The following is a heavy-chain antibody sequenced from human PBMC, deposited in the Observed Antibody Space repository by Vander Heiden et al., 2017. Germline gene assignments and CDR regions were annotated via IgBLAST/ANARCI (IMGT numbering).Heavy chain of an antibody. J-gene: IGHJ4*02. V-gene: IGHV1-46*01. CDR2: INPSGGST. Sequence: QVQLVQSGAEVKKPGASVKVSFRASGYTFTSYYMHWVRQAPGQGLEWMGIINPSGGSTRNAQKFQGRATMTSDTSTSTVYMELSSLRSEDTAVYYCARDSVGAAAAGFDYWGQGTLVTVSS. CDR1: GYTFTSYY. CDR3: ARDSVGAAAAGFDY. D-gene: IGHD6-13*01.